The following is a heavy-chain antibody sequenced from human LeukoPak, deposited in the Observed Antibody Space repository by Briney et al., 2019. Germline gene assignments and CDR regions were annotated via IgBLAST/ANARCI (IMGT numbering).Heavy chain of an antibody. CDR1: GYTFTTYY. Sequence: ASVKVSCKASGYTFTTYYMHWVRQAPRQGLEWMGWINPTSGATNYAQKFQGRVTMTRDTSISTAYMELNSLRSDDTAVYYCARGVVAATFYYYMDVWGKGTTVTVSS. CDR2: INPTSGAT. J-gene: IGHJ6*03. CDR3: ARGVVAATFYYYMDV. V-gene: IGHV1-2*02. D-gene: IGHD2-15*01.